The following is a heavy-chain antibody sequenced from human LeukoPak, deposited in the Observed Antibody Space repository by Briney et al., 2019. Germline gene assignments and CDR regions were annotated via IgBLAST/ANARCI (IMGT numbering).Heavy chain of an antibody. Sequence: GGSLRLSCAASGFPFSGCSMHWVRQVPGKGLEWVSGINWNSVDVGYGDSVKGRFTISRDNAKNSLYLQMNSLRPEDTALYYCVKSPTVGGYFEYWGQGILVTVAS. CDR1: GFPFSGCS. CDR3: VKSPTVGGYFEY. CDR2: INWNSVDV. J-gene: IGHJ4*02. V-gene: IGHV3-9*01. D-gene: IGHD4-23*01.